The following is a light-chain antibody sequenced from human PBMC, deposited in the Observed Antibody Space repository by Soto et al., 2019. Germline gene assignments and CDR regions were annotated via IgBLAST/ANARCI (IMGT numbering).Light chain of an antibody. CDR2: QAS. CDR1: QSVNSW. J-gene: IGKJ1*01. CDR3: QQYKSYSRT. V-gene: IGKV1-5*03. Sequence: DIQMTQSPSTLSASVGDRVTITCRASQSVNSWLAWFQQKPGMAPKLLISQASNLESGVPSRFSGSGSETEFTLTISSLQPDDFATYYCQQYKSYSRTFGQGTKVDIK.